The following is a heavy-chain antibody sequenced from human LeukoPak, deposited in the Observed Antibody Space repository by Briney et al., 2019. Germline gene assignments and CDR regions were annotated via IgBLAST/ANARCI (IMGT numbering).Heavy chain of an antibody. CDR1: GFTVSSNY. D-gene: IGHD3-10*01. CDR2: IYSGGST. J-gene: IGHJ4*02. Sequence: GGSLRLSCAASGFTVSSNYMSWVRQAPGKGLEWVSVIYSGGSTYYADSVKGRFTISRDNSKNTLYLQMNSLRAEDTAVYYCARASMVRGVIPYYWGQGTLVTVSS. V-gene: IGHV3-53*01. CDR3: ARASMVRGVIPYY.